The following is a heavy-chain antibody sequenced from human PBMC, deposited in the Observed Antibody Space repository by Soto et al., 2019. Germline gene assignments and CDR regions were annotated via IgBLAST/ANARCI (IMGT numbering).Heavy chain of an antibody. CDR2: ISPDGSEE. V-gene: IGHV3-7*04. Sequence: EVQLVESGGGLVQPGGSLRLSCAASGFTFSGYWMTWVRQAPGKGLEGVANISPDGSEEYYVDSVKGRFTISRDNAKNSVYLPMNSLGGEDPALYYCTMALNHDTGPWSQGTQVTVSS. D-gene: IGHD2-8*02. J-gene: IGHJ5*02. CDR3: TMALNHDTGP. CDR1: GFTFSGYW.